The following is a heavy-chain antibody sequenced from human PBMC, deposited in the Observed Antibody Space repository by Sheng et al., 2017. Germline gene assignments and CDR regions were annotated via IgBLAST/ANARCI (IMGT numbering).Heavy chain of an antibody. Sequence: QVQLVESGGGVVQPGRSLRLSCAASGFTFSSNAMHWVRQAPGKGLEWVAIISYDGSNRHYADSVKGRFTISRDNSKNTLYLQMNSLRVEDTAVYYCAKDRDNDNWYVDYWGQGTLVTVSS. CDR2: ISYDGSNR. CDR1: GFTFSSNA. J-gene: IGHJ4*02. V-gene: IGHV3-30*04. CDR3: AKDRDNDNWYVDY. D-gene: IGHD1-1*01.